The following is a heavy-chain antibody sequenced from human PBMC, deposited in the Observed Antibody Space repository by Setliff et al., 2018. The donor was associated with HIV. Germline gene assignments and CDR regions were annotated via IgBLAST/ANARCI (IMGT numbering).Heavy chain of an antibody. CDR3: TTAVAQNWYGSGNENY. CDR1: GDSITGHY. CDR2: IKSENDGGTT. D-gene: IGHD3-10*01. V-gene: IGHV3-15*07. Sequence: ETLSLTCTVSGDSITGHYWNWIRQPPGKGLEWVGRIKSENDGGTTDYAAPVKGRFTISRDDSRSTLYLQMNSLITEDTALYYCTTAVAQNWYGSGNENYWGQGTLVTVSS. J-gene: IGHJ4*02.